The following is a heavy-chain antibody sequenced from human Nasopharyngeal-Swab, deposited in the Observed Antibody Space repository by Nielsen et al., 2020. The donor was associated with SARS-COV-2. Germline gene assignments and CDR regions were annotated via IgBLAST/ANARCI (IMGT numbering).Heavy chain of an antibody. CDR2: ISGSGATT. D-gene: IGHD2-21*01. V-gene: IGHV3-23*01. CDR3: AKRESTAIAYYFDY. Sequence: GESLKISCAASGFTFGNYAMSWVRQAPGKGLEWVSAISGSGATTYYADSVKGRFTISRDNSKNTLYLQMNSLRAEDTAVYYCAKRESTAIAYYFDYWGQGTLVTVSS. J-gene: IGHJ4*02. CDR1: GFTFGNYA.